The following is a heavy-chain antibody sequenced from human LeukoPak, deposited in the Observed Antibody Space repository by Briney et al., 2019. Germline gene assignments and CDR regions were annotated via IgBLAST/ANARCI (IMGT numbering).Heavy chain of an antibody. Sequence: GESLQISCKGSGYSFTSYWIGWVRQMPGKGLEWMGIIYPGDSDTRYSPSFQGQVTISADKSISTAYLQWSSLKASDTAMYYCASRYYDILTGRGGWFDPWGQGTLVTVSS. J-gene: IGHJ5*02. D-gene: IGHD3-9*01. CDR2: IYPGDSDT. CDR1: GYSFTSYW. CDR3: ASRYYDILTGRGGWFDP. V-gene: IGHV5-51*01.